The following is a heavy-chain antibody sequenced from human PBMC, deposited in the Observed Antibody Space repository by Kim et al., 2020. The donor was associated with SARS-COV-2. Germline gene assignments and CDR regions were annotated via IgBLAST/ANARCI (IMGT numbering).Heavy chain of an antibody. Sequence: SETLSLTCTVSGGSISSGDYYWSWIRQPPGKGLEWIGYIYYSGSTYYNPSLKSRVTISVDTYKNQFSLKRSSVTAADTAVYYCARDGMVLEWLLPSYGMDVWGQGTTVTVSS. CDR2: IYYSGST. V-gene: IGHV4-30-4*01. J-gene: IGHJ6*02. D-gene: IGHD3-3*01. CDR3: ARDGMVLEWLLPSYGMDV. CDR1: GGSISSGDYY.